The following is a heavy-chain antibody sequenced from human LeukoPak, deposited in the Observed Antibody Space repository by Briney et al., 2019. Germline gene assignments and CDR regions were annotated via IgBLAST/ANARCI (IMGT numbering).Heavy chain of an antibody. CDR3: AQPYYDILTGYTDAFDI. CDR2: IYWDDDK. V-gene: IGHV2-5*02. CDR1: GFSLSTSGVG. D-gene: IGHD3-9*01. J-gene: IGHJ3*02. Sequence: SGPTLVNPTQPLTLTCTFSGFSLSTSGVGVGWIRQPPGKALEWLALIYWDDDKRYSPSLKSRLAITKDTSKNQVVLTMTNMDPVDTATYYCAQPYYDILTGYTDAFDIWGQGTMVTVSS.